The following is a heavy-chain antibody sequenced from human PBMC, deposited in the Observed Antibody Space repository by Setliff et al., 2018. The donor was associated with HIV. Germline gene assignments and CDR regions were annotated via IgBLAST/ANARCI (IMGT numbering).Heavy chain of an antibody. CDR2: VFYTGSA. V-gene: IGHV4-59*12. J-gene: IGHJ4*02. CDR1: GDSFSNYY. Sequence: SETLSLTCTVFGDSFSNYYWSWIRQPPGKGLEWIGYVFYTGSATYNPSLKSRVSISVDRSTNRFSLMLHSVTAADTAVYFCAREKYKFGYQVYFFDSWGQGTLVTVSS. CDR3: AREKYKFGYQVYFFDS. D-gene: IGHD5-12*01.